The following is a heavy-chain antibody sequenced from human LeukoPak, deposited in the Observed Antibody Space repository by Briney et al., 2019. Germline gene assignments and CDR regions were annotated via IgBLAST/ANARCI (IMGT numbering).Heavy chain of an antibody. Sequence: MPSETLSLTCTVSGGSISSGGYYWSWIRQPPGKGLEWIGYIYHSGSTYYNPFLKSRVTISVDRSKNQFSLKLSSVTAADTAVYYCARDLGPGHAFDIWGQGTMVTVSS. CDR2: IYHSGST. CDR1: GGSISSGGYY. D-gene: IGHD3-16*01. J-gene: IGHJ3*02. V-gene: IGHV4-30-2*01. CDR3: ARDLGPGHAFDI.